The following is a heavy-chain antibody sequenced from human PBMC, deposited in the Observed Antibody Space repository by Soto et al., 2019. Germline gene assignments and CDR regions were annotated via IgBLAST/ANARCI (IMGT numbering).Heavy chain of an antibody. D-gene: IGHD6-19*01. J-gene: IGHJ4*02. V-gene: IGHV3-23*01. CDR2: ISGSGGTT. CDR3: AKDLYVSSGRDY. CDR1: GCNFRGHA. Sequence: PGLSLRLCWRASGCNFRGHAMSWVRKAPGKGLEWVSAISGSGGTTYYADSVKGRFTISRDNSKNTVYLQMNSLRAEDTTIYYCAKDLYVSSGRDYWGQGTLVSVSS.